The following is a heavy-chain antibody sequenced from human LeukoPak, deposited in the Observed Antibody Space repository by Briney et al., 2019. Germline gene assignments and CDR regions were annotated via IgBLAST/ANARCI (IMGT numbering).Heavy chain of an antibody. CDR3: ASGNIAVGYFDY. V-gene: IGHV4-39*01. J-gene: IGHJ4*02. CDR1: GGSISSSSYY. D-gene: IGHD6-19*01. Sequence: SETLSLTCTVSGGSISSSSYYWGWIRQPPGKGLEWIGSIYYSGSTYYNPSLKSRVTISVDTSKNQFSLKLSSVTAADTAVYYCASGNIAVGYFDYWGQGTPVTVSS. CDR2: IYYSGST.